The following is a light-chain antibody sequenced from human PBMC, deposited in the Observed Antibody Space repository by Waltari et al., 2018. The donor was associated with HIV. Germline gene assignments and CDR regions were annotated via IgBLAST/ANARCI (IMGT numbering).Light chain of an antibody. CDR2: LNSDGSH. V-gene: IGLV4-69*01. CDR3: QTWGTGIVV. CDR1: RGNSSYV. J-gene: IGLJ2*01. Sequence: QLVLTQSPSASAYLGASVKLTCTLSRGNSSYVIAWHPQQPTKGPRYLMKLNSDGSHFKGDGIPDRFSGSSSGAERYLTISSLQSEDEADYYCQTWGTGIVVFGGGTKLTVL.